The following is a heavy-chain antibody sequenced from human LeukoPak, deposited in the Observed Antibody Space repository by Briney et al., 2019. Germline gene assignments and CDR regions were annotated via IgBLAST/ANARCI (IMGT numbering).Heavy chain of an antibody. CDR2: INPSGST. CDR1: GGSITSYS. D-gene: IGHD3-10*01. Sequence: PSETLSLTCTVSGGSITSYSWSWIRLPAGKGLEWIGRINPSGSTDYNTSLKSRLTMSLDTSKNHFSLNLNFVTAADTAVYYCARQQLKPMASFDSWAQGTLVSVSS. CDR3: ARQQLKPMASFDS. J-gene: IGHJ4*02. V-gene: IGHV4-4*07.